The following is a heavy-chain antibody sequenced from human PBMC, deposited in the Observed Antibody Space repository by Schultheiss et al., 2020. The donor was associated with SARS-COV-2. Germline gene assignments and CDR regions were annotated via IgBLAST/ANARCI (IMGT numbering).Heavy chain of an antibody. CDR1: GGTFSSYG. J-gene: IGHJ4*02. CDR2: ISAYNGNT. D-gene: IGHD2-15*01. V-gene: IGHV1-18*01. Sequence: ASVKVSCKASGGTFSSYGISWVRQAPGQGLEWMGWISAYNGNTNYAQKLQGRVTMTTDTSTSTAYMELRSLRSDDTAVYYCARDLGCSGGSCYSLPENFDYWGQGALVTVSS. CDR3: ARDLGCSGGSCYSLPENFDY.